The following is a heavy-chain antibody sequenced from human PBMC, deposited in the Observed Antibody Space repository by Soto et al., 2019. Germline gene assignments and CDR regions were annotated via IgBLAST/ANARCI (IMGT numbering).Heavy chain of an antibody. CDR1: GFTFSSSG. J-gene: IGHJ4*02. D-gene: IGHD3-22*01. CDR2: IWYDGSKK. Sequence: GGSLRLSCAASGFTFSSSGMHWVRQAPGKGLEWVAIIWYDGSKKYYADSVKGRFTISRDNSKNTVYLQMNSLRAEDTAVYYCARAPFTIYDTSGYYDYWGQGTLVTVSS. V-gene: IGHV3-33*01. CDR3: ARAPFTIYDTSGYYDY.